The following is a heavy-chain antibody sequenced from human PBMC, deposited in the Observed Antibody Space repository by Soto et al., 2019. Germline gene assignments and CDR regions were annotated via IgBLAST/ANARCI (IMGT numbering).Heavy chain of an antibody. J-gene: IGHJ4*02. D-gene: IGHD3-16*01. CDR1: GFTFSYYA. Sequence: EVQLLESGGGLVQIGGSLRLSCAASGFTFSYYAMNWVRQAPGKGLEWVAHVSATGATTHYADSVNGRFTISRDNSKNTLFLQMNSLRAEDTALYYCARDPDAYLSLWGYDYWGQGTLVTASS. CDR2: VSATGATT. CDR3: ARDPDAYLSLWGYDY. V-gene: IGHV3-23*01.